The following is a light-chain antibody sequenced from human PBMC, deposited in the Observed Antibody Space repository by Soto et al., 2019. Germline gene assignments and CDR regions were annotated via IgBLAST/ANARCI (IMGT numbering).Light chain of an antibody. Sequence: QSVLTQPPSVSGAPGQRVTISCTGNNSNLGAGYDVHWYQQLPGAAPKLVIFGNRNRPSGVPERFSGSKSGTSASLAITGLQAEDEADYFCCSYAGGYTYLFGTGTKVTVL. CDR2: GNR. V-gene: IGLV1-40*01. J-gene: IGLJ1*01. CDR1: NSNLGAGYD. CDR3: CSYAGGYTYL.